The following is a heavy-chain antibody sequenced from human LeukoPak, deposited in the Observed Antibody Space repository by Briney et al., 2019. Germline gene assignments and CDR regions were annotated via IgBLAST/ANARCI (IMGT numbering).Heavy chain of an antibody. V-gene: IGHV3-23*01. CDR3: ARDAYYDFWSGYPRYFDY. J-gene: IGHJ4*02. CDR1: GFIFSSYG. Sequence: GGSLRLSCAPSGFIFSSYGMSWVRQAPGRGLEWVSAMSGSGGSTYYAGSVKGRFTISRDNSKNTLYLQMNSLRAEDTAVYYCARDAYYDFWSGYPRYFDYWGQGTLVTVSS. D-gene: IGHD3-3*01. CDR2: MSGSGGST.